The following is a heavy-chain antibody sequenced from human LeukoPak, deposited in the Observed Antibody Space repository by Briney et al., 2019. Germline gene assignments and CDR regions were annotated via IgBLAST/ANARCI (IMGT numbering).Heavy chain of an antibody. CDR3: ARRGECTSSSCYYFDN. Sequence: GGSLRLSCAASGFTFSHYYMTWIRQAPGQGLERVSYISGSSSTIYYADSAKGRFTISRDNSKNSLYLQMNSLRAEDTAVYYCARRGECTSSSCYYFDNWGQGVQVTVSS. J-gene: IGHJ4*02. D-gene: IGHD2-2*01. CDR2: ISGSSSTI. V-gene: IGHV3-11*01. CDR1: GFTFSHYY.